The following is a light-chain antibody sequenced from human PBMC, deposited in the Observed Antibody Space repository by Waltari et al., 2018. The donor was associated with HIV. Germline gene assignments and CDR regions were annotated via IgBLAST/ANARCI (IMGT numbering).Light chain of an antibody. CDR2: GRN. J-gene: IGLJ2*01. CDR3: NSRDRSGYLHVL. V-gene: IGLV3-19*01. CDR1: SLRFYY. Sequence: QGPAVSVALGQTVRIKCQGDSLRFYYASWYQQKPGQAPVLVIYGRNNRPSGIPARFSGSRSGNTASLTITGAQAEDEADYYCNSRDRSGYLHVLFGGGTKLTVL.